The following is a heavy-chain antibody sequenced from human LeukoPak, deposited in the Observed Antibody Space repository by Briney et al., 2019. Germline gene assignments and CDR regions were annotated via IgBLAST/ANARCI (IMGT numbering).Heavy chain of an antibody. CDR1: GGSISSSSYY. Sequence: SETLSLTCTVSGGSISSSSYYWGWIRRPPGKGLEWIGSIYYSGSTYYNPSLKSRVTISVDTSKNQFSLKLSSVTAADTAVYYCARLRYCSSTSCPRGRAYYYGMDVWGQGTTVTVSS. CDR3: ARLRYCSSTSCPRGRAYYYGMDV. CDR2: IYYSGST. J-gene: IGHJ6*02. D-gene: IGHD2-2*01. V-gene: IGHV4-39*01.